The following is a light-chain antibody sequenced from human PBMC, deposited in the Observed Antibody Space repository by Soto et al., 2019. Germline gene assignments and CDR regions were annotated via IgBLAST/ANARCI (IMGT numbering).Light chain of an antibody. J-gene: IGKJ5*01. CDR2: GAS. CDR3: HQRSNRPPDT. V-gene: IGKV3-11*01. CDR1: QSVHTF. Sequence: EIVLTQSPDTLSLSPGEGASLSCRASQSVHTFLAWYQQKPGQAPRLLISGASTRATGVPARFSGSGSGTDFTLPTSSREPADFAVYYCHQRSNRPPDTFGQGTRLEIK.